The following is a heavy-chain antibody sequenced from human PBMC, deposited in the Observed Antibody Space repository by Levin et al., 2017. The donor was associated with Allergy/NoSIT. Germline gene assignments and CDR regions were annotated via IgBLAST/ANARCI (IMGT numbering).Heavy chain of an antibody. V-gene: IGHV4-59*08. J-gene: IGHJ6*02. D-gene: IGHD6-13*01. CDR3: ARGGKQLVSRYCYYGMDV. CDR1: GGSISSYY. Sequence: SETLSLTCTVSGGSISSYYWSWIRQPPGKGLEWIGYIYYSGSTNYNPSLKSRVTISVDTSKNQFSLKLSSVTAADTAVYYCARGGKQLVSRYCYYGMDVWGQGTTVTVSS. CDR2: IYYSGST.